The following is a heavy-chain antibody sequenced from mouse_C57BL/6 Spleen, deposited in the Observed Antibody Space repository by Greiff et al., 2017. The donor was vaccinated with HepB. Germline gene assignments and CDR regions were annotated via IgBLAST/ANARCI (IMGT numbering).Heavy chain of an antibody. CDR3: VRGGRSFDAMDY. J-gene: IGHJ4*01. CDR2: INPSNGGT. CDR1: GYTFTSYW. Sequence: QVQLQQPGTELVKPGASVKLSCKASGYTFTSYWMHWVKQRPGQGLEWIGNINPSNGGTNYNEKFKSTATLTVDKSSSTAYMQLSSLTSEDSAVCCGVRGGRSFDAMDYWGQGTSFTVSS. V-gene: IGHV1-53*01.